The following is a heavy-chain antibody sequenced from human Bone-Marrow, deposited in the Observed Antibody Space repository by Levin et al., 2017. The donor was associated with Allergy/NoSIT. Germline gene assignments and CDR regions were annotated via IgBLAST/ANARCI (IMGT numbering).Heavy chain of an antibody. V-gene: IGHV3-13*04. CDR2: IGTAADS. D-gene: IGHD2-2*01. J-gene: IGHJ4*02. Sequence: TGGSLRLSCAASGFTFSSYDMHWVRQATGRGLEWVSAIGTAADSYYSGSVKGRFTVSRDNAKNSFYLQMNSLRAGDTAVYYCARVDLPRYCTSTSCSDSGYYFDYWGQGTLVTVSS. CDR3: ARVDLPRYCTSTSCSDSGYYFDY. CDR1: GFTFSSYD.